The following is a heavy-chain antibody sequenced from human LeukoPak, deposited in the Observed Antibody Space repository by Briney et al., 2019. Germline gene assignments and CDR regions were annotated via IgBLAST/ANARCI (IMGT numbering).Heavy chain of an antibody. Sequence: SETLSLTCTVSGGSISSSSYYWGWIRQPPGKGLEWIGSIYYSGSTYYNPSLKSRVTISVDTSKNQFSLKLSSVTAADTAVYYCVTITGLYYFYYYMDVWGKGTTVTISS. D-gene: IGHD3-10*01. CDR2: IYYSGST. V-gene: IGHV4-39*07. CDR1: GGSISSSSYY. J-gene: IGHJ6*03. CDR3: VTITGLYYFYYYMDV.